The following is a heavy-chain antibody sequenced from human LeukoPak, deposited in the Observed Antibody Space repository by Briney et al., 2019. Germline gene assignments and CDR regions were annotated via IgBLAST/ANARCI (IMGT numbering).Heavy chain of an antibody. CDR2: IYYSGST. Sequence: SETLSLTCTVSGGSISSSSFYWSWIRQPPGKGLEWIGYIYYSGSTKYKPSLKSRVTISVDTSKNQFSLKLSSVTAADTAVYYCARGRLLDAFDIWGQGTMVTVSS. D-gene: IGHD3-3*01. J-gene: IGHJ3*02. CDR3: ARGRLLDAFDI. CDR1: GGSISSSSFY. V-gene: IGHV4-61*01.